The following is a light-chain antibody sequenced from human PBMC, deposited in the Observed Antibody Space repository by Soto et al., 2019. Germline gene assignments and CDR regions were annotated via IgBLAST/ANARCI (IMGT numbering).Light chain of an antibody. CDR3: QQFNSYPLT. CDR1: KSISSW. J-gene: IGKJ4*01. V-gene: IGKV1-5*01. Sequence: DIPMTQSPSTLSASVGDRVTITCRASKSISSWLAWYQQKPGKAPKLLIYDASSLERGVPSRFSGSGSGTEFTLTISSLQPDDSATYYCQQFNSYPLTFGGGTMVEIK. CDR2: DAS.